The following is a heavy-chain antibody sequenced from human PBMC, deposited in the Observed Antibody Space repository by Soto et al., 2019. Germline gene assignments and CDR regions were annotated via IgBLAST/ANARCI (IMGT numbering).Heavy chain of an antibody. CDR2: IFSDNER. Sequence: SVPTLVKPTETLALTCTFSGFSLTTGKMGVSWIRQPPGKALEWLAHIFSDNERSYSTSLQGRLTISKDTSGSQVVLSMTNVDPVDTATYYCARMNVDSYQFYYAMDVWGQGTTVTVSS. V-gene: IGHV2-26*01. D-gene: IGHD4-17*01. CDR1: GFSLTTGKMG. J-gene: IGHJ6*02. CDR3: ARMNVDSYQFYYAMDV.